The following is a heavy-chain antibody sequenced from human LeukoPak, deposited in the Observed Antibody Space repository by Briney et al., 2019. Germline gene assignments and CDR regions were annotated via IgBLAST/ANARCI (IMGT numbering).Heavy chain of an antibody. Sequence: AASVKVSCKASGYTFTGYYMHWVRQAPGQGLEWMGWINPNSGGTKYAQTFKGRVTMTRDTSISTAYMELSSLRSDDTAVYYCARDGDTYGCYYYGLDVWGQGTTVTVSS. V-gene: IGHV1-2*02. J-gene: IGHJ6*02. CDR2: INPNSGGT. CDR1: GYTFTGYY. D-gene: IGHD5-18*01. CDR3: ARDGDTYGCYYYGLDV.